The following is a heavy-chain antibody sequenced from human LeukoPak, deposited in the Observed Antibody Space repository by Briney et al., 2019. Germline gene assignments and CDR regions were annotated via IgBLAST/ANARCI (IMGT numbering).Heavy chain of an antibody. J-gene: IGHJ4*02. CDR1: GFTFSSYA. CDR2: INEDGSEK. D-gene: IGHD2-8*01. CDR3: TKGGHVDD. V-gene: IGHV3-7*01. Sequence: GGSLRLSCAASGFTFSSYAMTWVRQAPGKGLEWVANINEDGSEKYYLDSVEGRFTISRDNARNSLFLQMNSLRVEDTAVYYCTKGGHVDDWGQGIQVTVTS.